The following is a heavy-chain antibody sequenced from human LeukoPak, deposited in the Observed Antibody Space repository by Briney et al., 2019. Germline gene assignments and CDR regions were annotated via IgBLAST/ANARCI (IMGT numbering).Heavy chain of an antibody. CDR2: IYHSGST. Sequence: PSQTLSLTCAVSGGSISSGGYSWSWIRQPPGKGLEWIGYIYHSGSTYYNPSLKSRVTISVDRSKNQFSLKLSSVTAADTAVYYCARDGGQYCSSTSCYAFDIWGQGTTVTVSS. D-gene: IGHD2-2*01. J-gene: IGHJ3*02. V-gene: IGHV4-30-2*01. CDR1: GGSISSGGYS. CDR3: ARDGGQYCSSTSCYAFDI.